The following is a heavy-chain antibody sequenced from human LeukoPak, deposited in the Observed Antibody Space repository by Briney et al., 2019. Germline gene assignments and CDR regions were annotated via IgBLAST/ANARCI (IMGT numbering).Heavy chain of an antibody. V-gene: IGHV1-46*03. CDR3: ARADIVVVPAATLRY. CDR2: INPSGGST. D-gene: IGHD2-2*01. CDR1: GYTFTSYY. Sequence: GASVKVSCKASGYTFTSYYMHWVRQAPGQGLEWMGIINPSGGSTSYVQKFQGRVTMTRDTSTSTVYMELSSLRSEDTAVYYCARADIVVVPAATLRYWGQGTLVTVSS. J-gene: IGHJ4*02.